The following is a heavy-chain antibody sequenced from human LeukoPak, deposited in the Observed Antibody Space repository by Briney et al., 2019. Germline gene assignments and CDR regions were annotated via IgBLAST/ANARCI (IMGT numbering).Heavy chain of an antibody. V-gene: IGHV3-21*01. CDR3: ARRKYDCSGGSCYGFPFDI. CDR2: ISSDSFYI. J-gene: IGHJ3*02. CDR1: GFTFSTYS. D-gene: IGHD2-15*01. Sequence: PGGSLRLPCAASGFTFSTYSMIWVRQTPGKGLEWVSAISSDSFYIYFADSVRGRFTISRDNAKNSLYLQMNSLRAEDTAVYYCARRKYDCSGGSCYGFPFDIWGQGTMVTVSS.